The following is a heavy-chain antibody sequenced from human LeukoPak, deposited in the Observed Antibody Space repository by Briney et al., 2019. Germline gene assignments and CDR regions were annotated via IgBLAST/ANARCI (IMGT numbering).Heavy chain of an antibody. V-gene: IGHV3-9*01. J-gene: IGHJ5*01. Sequence: HPGGSLRLSCAASGFTFSSYAMHWVRQAPGKGLEWVSGISWNSGSIGYADSVKGRFTISRDNAKNSLYLQMNSLRIEDTALYYCAKDIATADSLYGRFDSWGQGTLVTVSS. CDR3: AKDIATADSLYGRFDS. D-gene: IGHD2-2*01. CDR1: GFTFSSYA. CDR2: ISWNSGSI.